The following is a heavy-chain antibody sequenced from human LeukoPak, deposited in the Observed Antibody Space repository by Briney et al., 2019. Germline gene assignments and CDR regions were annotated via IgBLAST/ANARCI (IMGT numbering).Heavy chain of an antibody. CDR2: IRYDGSKK. Sequence: GGSPRLSCAASGFTFSSYGMHWVRQAPGKGLEWVAFIRYDGSKKNYADSVKGRFTISRDNAKNSLYLQMNSLRAEDTAVYYCAELGITMIGGVWGKGTTVTISS. V-gene: IGHV3-30*02. CDR1: GFTFSSYG. D-gene: IGHD3-10*02. J-gene: IGHJ6*04. CDR3: AELGITMIGGV.